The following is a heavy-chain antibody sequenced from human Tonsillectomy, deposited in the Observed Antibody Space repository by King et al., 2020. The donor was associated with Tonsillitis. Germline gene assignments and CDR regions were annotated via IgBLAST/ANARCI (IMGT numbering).Heavy chain of an antibody. Sequence: VQLVESGGGVVQPGRSLRLSCAASGFTFSSYAMHWVRQAPGKGLEGVAVISYDGSNKYYADSVKGRFTISRDNSKNTLYLQMNSLRAEDTAVYYCARDQVYDSSGYYLNWFDPWGQGTLVTVSS. CDR3: ARDQVYDSSGYYLNWFDP. CDR2: ISYDGSNK. CDR1: GFTFSSYA. V-gene: IGHV3-30-3*01. D-gene: IGHD3-22*01. J-gene: IGHJ5*02.